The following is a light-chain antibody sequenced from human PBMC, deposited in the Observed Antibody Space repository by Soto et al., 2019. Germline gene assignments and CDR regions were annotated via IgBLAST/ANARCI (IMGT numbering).Light chain of an antibody. CDR2: GNS. Sequence: QSVLTQPPSVSGAPGQRVTISCTGSSSNIGAGYDVHWYQQLPGAAPKLLINGNSNRPSGVPDRFSGSKSGTSASLANPGLQAGHEAYFYCPSYDSSLSVVVFGGGTKLTVL. CDR3: PSYDSSLSVVV. V-gene: IGLV1-40*01. J-gene: IGLJ2*01. CDR1: SSNIGAGYD.